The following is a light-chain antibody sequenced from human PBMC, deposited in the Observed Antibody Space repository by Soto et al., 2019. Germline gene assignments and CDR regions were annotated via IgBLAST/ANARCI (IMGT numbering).Light chain of an antibody. CDR2: DND. V-gene: IGLV1-51*01. J-gene: IGLJ2*01. CDR1: SSNIGNNY. Sequence: QSVLTQPPSVSAAPGQKVTISCSGSSSNIGNNYVFWYQQLPGTAPKLLIYDNDKRPSGIPDRFSGSKSGTSATLGITGLQTGDEPDYYCATWDRSLSVGVFGGGTQLTVL. CDR3: ATWDRSLSVGV.